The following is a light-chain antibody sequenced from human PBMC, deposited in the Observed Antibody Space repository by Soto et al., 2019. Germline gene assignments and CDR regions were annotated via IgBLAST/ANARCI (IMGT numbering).Light chain of an antibody. CDR1: SSDIGGYNF. CDR2: EVG. CDR3: SSYTRSNSYV. Sequence: QSALTQPASVSGSPGQSITISCTGTSSDIGGYNFVSWYQQHPGKAPKLMIYEVGNRPSGVSDRFSGSKSGNTASLTISGLQAEDEADYCCSSYTRSNSYVFGTGTQLTVL. J-gene: IGLJ1*01. V-gene: IGLV2-14*01.